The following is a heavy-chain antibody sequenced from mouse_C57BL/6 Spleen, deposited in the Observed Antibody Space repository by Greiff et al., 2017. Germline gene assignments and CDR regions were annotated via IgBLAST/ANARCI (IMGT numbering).Heavy chain of an antibody. CDR2: ISSGSSTI. V-gene: IGHV5-17*01. Sequence: DVKLVESGGGLVKPGGSLKLSCAASGFTFSDYGMHWVRQAPEQGLEWVAYISSGSSTIYYADTVKGRFTISRDNAKNTLFLKKTSLRSDDTAMYYYARRGYFDYWGQGTTLTVSS. J-gene: IGHJ2*01. CDR1: GFTFSDYG. CDR3: ARRGYFDY.